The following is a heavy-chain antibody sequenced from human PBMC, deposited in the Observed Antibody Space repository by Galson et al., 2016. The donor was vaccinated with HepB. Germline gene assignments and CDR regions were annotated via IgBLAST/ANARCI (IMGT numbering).Heavy chain of an antibody. CDR3: AREGDKEATVSLVS. J-gene: IGHJ5*01. V-gene: IGHV3-9*01. Sequence: SLRLSCAASGFKFEDHAMHWVRQPPGKGLEWVSGISWDSGSIVYADSVKGRFTISRDNARFSLYLEMSSLRTEDTALYFCAREGDKEATVSLVSWGQGTLGSVSS. CDR2: ISWDSGSI. CDR1: GFKFEDHA. D-gene: IGHD3-16*01.